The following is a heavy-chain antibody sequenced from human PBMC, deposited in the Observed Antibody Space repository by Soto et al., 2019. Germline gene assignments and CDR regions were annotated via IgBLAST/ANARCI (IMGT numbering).Heavy chain of an antibody. CDR1: GFTFSKFW. Sequence: PGGSLRLSCTASGFTFSKFWMSLVRQAPGKGLEWVANIKHDGSQKYYVDSVKGRFTISRDNAKNSLYLQMNSLRVDDTAVYYCARLLLYSVSGRGWLDSWGQGTLVTVSS. CDR3: ARLLLYSVSGRGWLDS. V-gene: IGHV3-7*03. J-gene: IGHJ5*01. D-gene: IGHD2-2*02. CDR2: IKHDGSQK.